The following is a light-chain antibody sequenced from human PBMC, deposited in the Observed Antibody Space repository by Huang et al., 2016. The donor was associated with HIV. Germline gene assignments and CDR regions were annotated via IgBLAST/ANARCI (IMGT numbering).Light chain of an antibody. CDR2: AAS. CDR1: QSISSY. Sequence: DIQMTQSLSSLSASVGDRVTITCRASQSISSYLNWYQQKPGKAPKLLIYAASSLQSGVPSRFSGSGSGTDFTLTVSNLQPEDFAAYYCQQSYSTPLTFGRGTKVEIK. J-gene: IGKJ4*01. V-gene: IGKV1-39*01. CDR3: QQSYSTPLT.